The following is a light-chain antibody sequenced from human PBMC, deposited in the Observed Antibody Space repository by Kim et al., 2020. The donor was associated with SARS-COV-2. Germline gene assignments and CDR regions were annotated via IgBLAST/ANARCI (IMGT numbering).Light chain of an antibody. V-gene: IGKV3-20*01. J-gene: IGKJ2*01. CDR2: GAS. Sequence: EIVLTQPPGTLSLSPGESATLSCRASQSFSSSFLGWYQQKPGQAPRLLIYGASFRATGIPDRFSGGGSGTDFTLTISRLEPEDFAVYYCQQYGTSPYPFGQGTKLEI. CDR3: QQYGTSPYP. CDR1: QSFSSSF.